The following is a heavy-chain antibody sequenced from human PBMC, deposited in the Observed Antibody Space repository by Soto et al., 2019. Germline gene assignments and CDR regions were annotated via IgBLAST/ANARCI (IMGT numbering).Heavy chain of an antibody. CDR3: AHAPEPGMIAVAGTNWFDP. D-gene: IGHD6-19*01. J-gene: IGHJ5*02. Sequence: SGPTLVNPTQTLTLTCTFSGFSLSTSGVGVGWIRQSPGKALECVALINWDDDKRYSPCLKSRLTITKDTSKNQVVLTMTNMDPVDTATYYCAHAPEPGMIAVAGTNWFDPWGQGTLVTVSS. CDR1: GFSLSTSGVG. V-gene: IGHV2-5*02. CDR2: INWDDDK.